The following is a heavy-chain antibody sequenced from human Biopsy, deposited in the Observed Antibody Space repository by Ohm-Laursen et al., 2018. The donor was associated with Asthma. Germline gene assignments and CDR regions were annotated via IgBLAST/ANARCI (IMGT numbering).Heavy chain of an antibody. J-gene: IGHJ5*02. CDR2: INPNSGGT. D-gene: IGHD7-27*01. V-gene: IGHV1-2*06. CDR3: ARGQKSPGDRWFDP. Sequence: ASVKVSCKTSGYTFIGYHIHWVRQAPGQGLEWMGRINPNSGGTDYVQKFQGRVTMTSDTPISTAYMELSRLRSDDTALYYCARGQKSPGDRWFDPWGQGTLVTVSS. CDR1: GYTFIGYH.